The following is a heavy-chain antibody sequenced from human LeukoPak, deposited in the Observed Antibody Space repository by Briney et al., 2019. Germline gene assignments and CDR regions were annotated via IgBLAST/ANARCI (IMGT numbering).Heavy chain of an antibody. CDR3: ASTAGVVVITSYYFDY. Sequence: KISCKGSGDTFTDTWISWVRQAPGQGLEWMGGIIPIFGTANYAQKFQGRVTITADESTSTAYMELSSLRSEDTAVYYCASTAGVVVITSYYFDYWGQGTLVTVSS. V-gene: IGHV1-69*01. D-gene: IGHD3-22*01. CDR2: IIPIFGTA. CDR1: GDTFTDTW. J-gene: IGHJ4*02.